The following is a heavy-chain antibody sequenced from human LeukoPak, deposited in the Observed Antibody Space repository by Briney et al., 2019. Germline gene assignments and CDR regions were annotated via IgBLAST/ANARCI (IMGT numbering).Heavy chain of an antibody. V-gene: IGHV4-59*11. CDR1: GGSLTTHH. Sequence: SQTLSLTCTVSGGSLTTHHWNWIRQTPGKGLEWIGYVFDSGRTKENPSLKSRVTLSADTSKNQLSLRLSSVTAADTAVYYCTTIKRGNIFGYFDFWGQGILVTVSS. CDR2: VFDSGRT. D-gene: IGHD5-18*01. J-gene: IGHJ4*02. CDR3: TTIKRGNIFGYFDF.